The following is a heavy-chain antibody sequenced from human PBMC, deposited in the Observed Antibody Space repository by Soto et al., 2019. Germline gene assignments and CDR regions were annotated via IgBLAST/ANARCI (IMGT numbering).Heavy chain of an antibody. V-gene: IGHV3-23*01. CDR3: AKDGGYSGYDSPETGDFDY. CDR1: GFTFSSYA. J-gene: IGHJ4*02. Sequence: GGSLRLSCAASGFTFSSYAMSWVRQAPGKGLEWVSAISGSGGSTYYADSVKGRFTISRDNSKNTLYLQMNSLRAEDTAVYYCAKDGGYSGYDSPETGDFDYWGQGTLVTVSS. D-gene: IGHD5-12*01. CDR2: ISGSGGST.